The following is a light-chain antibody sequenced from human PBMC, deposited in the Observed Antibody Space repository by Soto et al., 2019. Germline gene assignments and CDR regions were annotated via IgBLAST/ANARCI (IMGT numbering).Light chain of an antibody. Sequence: QSPLAQPASLSGSPGQSITISCTGYIHYDFVSWYQQHPGTAPKLVIYEVSNRPSGTSDRFSGSKSGHTASLTISGLQTEDEAVYYCGSYTSSSNYVFGTGTKVTVL. CDR2: EVS. V-gene: IGLV2-14*01. CDR1: IHYDF. J-gene: IGLJ1*01. CDR3: GSYTSSSNYV.